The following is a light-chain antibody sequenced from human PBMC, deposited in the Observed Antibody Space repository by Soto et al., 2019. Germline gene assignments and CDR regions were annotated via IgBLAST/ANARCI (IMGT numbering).Light chain of an antibody. J-gene: IGKJ5*01. Sequence: DIVLTQSPGTLSLSPGERATLSCRASQSVFRSYLAWYQQKPGQAPSLLIYDAPTRATGIPDRFSGSGSGTDFTLTISRLEPEDSAVYYCQQYDSSPPITFGQGTRLVIK. V-gene: IGKV3-20*01. CDR2: DAP. CDR3: QQYDSSPPIT. CDR1: QSVFRSY.